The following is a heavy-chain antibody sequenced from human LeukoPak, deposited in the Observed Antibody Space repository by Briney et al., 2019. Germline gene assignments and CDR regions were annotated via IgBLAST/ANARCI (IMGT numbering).Heavy chain of an antibody. D-gene: IGHD4-17*01. CDR3: ARAQTYGDYRLLLDY. V-gene: IGHV3-20*04. CDR1: GFTFGDYG. Sequence: GGSLRLSCAASGFTFGDYGMSWVRQAPGKGLEWVSGLNRDGGTTGHADSVKGRFTISRDNAKNSLYLQMNSLRAEDTALYCCARAQTYGDYRLLLDYWGQGTLVTVSS. J-gene: IGHJ4*02. CDR2: LNRDGGTT.